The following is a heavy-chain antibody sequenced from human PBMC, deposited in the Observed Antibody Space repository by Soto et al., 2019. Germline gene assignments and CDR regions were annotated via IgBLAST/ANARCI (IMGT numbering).Heavy chain of an antibody. CDR2: ISSSSSYI. CDR1: GFTFSSYS. CDR3: ARAGGYDFWSGYYPNWEPASLRMDV. D-gene: IGHD3-3*01. Sequence: GGSLRLSCAASGFTFSSYSMNWVRQAPGKGLEWVSSISSSSSYIYYADSVKGRFTIFRDNAKNSLYLQMNSLRDEDTAVYYCARAGGYDFWSGYYPNWEPASLRMDVWGQGTTVTVSS. V-gene: IGHV3-21*01. J-gene: IGHJ6*02.